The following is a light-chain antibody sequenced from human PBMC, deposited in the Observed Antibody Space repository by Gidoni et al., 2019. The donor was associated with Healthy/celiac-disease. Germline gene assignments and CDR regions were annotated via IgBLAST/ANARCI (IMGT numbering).Light chain of an antibody. J-gene: IGKJ1*01. CDR1: QSISSY. CDR2: AAS. Sequence: DIQMTQPPSLLSASVGDRVTITCRASQSISSYLNWYQQKPGKAPKLLIYAASSLQSGVPSRFSGSGSGTDFTLTISSLQPEDFATYYCQQNYSTPRTFGRGTKVEIK. CDR3: QQNYSTPRT. V-gene: IGKV1-39*01.